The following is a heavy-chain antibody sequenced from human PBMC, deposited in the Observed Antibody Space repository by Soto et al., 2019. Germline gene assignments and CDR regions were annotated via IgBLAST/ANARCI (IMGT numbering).Heavy chain of an antibody. CDR2: ISSSSSTI. CDR1: GFTFSSYS. J-gene: IGHJ3*02. Sequence: GWSLRLSCAASGFTFSSYSMNWVRQAPGKGLEWVSDISSSSSTIYYADSVKGRFTISRDNAKNSLYLQMNSLRAEDTAVYYWARGMRDDAFDIWGQGTMVTVS. D-gene: IGHD2-8*01. CDR3: ARGMRDDAFDI. V-gene: IGHV3-48*01.